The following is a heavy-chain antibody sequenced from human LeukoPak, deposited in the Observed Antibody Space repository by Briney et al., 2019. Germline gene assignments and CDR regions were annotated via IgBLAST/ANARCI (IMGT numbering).Heavy chain of an antibody. J-gene: IGHJ4*02. D-gene: IGHD2-15*01. CDR2: INTNTGNP. Sequence: ASVKVSCKASGYTFISYAMNWVRQAPGQGLEWMGWINTNTGNPTYAQGFTGRFVFSLDTSVSTAYLQIGSLKAEDTAVYYCAGSTCSGGSCGIIDYWGQGTLVTVSS. CDR3: AGSTCSGGSCGIIDY. CDR1: GYTFISYA. V-gene: IGHV7-4-1*01.